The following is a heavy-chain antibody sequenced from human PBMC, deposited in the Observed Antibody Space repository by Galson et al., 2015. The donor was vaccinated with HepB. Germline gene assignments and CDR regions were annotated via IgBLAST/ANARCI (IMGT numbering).Heavy chain of an antibody. D-gene: IGHD2-21*01. Sequence: SLRLSCAASGFTFRTYTFHWFRQAPGKGLEWVALISSDGSKNNYADSARGRFTISRDNSWNTVYRQMSSLRPEDTAVYYCARAENCGGGECWLVDSWGLGTLVTVSS. CDR3: ARAENCGGGECWLVDS. J-gene: IGHJ5*01. CDR2: ISSDGSKN. V-gene: IGHV3-30*04. CDR1: GFTFRTYT.